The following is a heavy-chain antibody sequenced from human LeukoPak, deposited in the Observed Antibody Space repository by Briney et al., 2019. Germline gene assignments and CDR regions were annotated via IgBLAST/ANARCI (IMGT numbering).Heavy chain of an antibody. D-gene: IGHD2-15*01. Sequence: GGSLRLSCAASEFTFSRYWMHWVRQAPGKGLVWVSRIDSDGSSTSYADSVKGRFTISRDNAKNTLYLQMNSLRAEDTAVYYCASGLGCSGGSCYKYWGQGTLVTVSS. J-gene: IGHJ4*02. CDR1: EFTFSRYW. CDR3: ASGLGCSGGSCYKY. CDR2: IDSDGSST. V-gene: IGHV3-74*01.